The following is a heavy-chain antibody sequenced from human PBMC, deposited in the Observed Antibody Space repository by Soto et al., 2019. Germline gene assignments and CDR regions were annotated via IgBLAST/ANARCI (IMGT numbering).Heavy chain of an antibody. J-gene: IGHJ6*02. CDR3: ARRLYYDSSGFEGGGMDV. Sequence: SKTLSLSSTVSRCFSSLSSYYWGWIRQTPGNGLEWIGSIYYSGSTYYNPSLKSRVTISVDTSKNQFSLKLSSVTAADTAVYYCARRLYYDSSGFEGGGMDVWGQGTTVS. V-gene: IGHV4-39*01. D-gene: IGHD3-22*01. CDR2: IYYSGST. CDR1: RCFSSLSSYY.